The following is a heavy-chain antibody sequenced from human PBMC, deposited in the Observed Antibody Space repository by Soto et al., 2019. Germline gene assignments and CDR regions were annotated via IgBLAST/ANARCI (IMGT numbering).Heavy chain of an antibody. CDR2: INHSGST. D-gene: IGHD2-15*01. CDR3: ARGRPAVVAAGTASAAFDI. J-gene: IGHJ3*02. CDR1: GGSFSGYY. Sequence: SETLSLTCAVYGGSFSGYYWSWIRQPPGKGLEWIGEINHSGSTNYNPSLKSRVTISVDTSKNQFSLKLSSVTAADTAVYYFARGRPAVVAAGTASAAFDIWGQGTMVTVSS. V-gene: IGHV4-34*01.